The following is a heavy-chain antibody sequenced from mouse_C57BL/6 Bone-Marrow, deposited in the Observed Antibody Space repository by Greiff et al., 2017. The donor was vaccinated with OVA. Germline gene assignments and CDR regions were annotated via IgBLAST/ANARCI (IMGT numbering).Heavy chain of an antibody. CDR3: TSYYSTYYYAMDY. CDR2: IDPEDGDT. CDR1: GFNIKDYY. D-gene: IGHD2-5*01. Sequence: EVQLVESGAELVRPGASVKLSCTASGFNIKDYYMHWVKQRPEQGLEWIGRIDPEDGDTEYAPKFQGKATMTADTSSNTAYLQLSSLTSEDTAVYYCTSYYSTYYYAMDYWGQGTSVTVSS. J-gene: IGHJ4*01. V-gene: IGHV14-1*01.